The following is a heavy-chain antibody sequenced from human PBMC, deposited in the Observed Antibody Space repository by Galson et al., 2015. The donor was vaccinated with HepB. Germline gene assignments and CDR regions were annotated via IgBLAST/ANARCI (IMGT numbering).Heavy chain of an antibody. CDR3: ARFGGETFIKHYHDY. Sequence: QSGAEVKKPGESLKISCKGSAYSFTTYWIGWVRQMPGKGLEWMGIIYPDDSETRYSPSFQGQATISADKSISTVYLQWSSLKASDTAMYFCARFGGETFIKHYHDYWGQGALVTVSS. V-gene: IGHV5-51*01. CDR2: IYPDDSET. D-gene: IGHD2-15*01. CDR1: AYSFTTYW. J-gene: IGHJ4*02.